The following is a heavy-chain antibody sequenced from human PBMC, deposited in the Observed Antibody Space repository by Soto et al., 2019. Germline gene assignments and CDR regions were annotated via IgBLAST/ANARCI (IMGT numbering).Heavy chain of an antibody. Sequence: GGVLGDPCGGSGVTLSGYHMSWVRPAPGKGLEWVSYISSSGSTIYYADSVKGRFTISRDNAKNSLYLQMNSLRAEDTAVYYCSGSYYYYYYMDVWGKGTTVTVSS. D-gene: IGHD1-26*01. CDR2: ISSSGSTI. CDR3: SGSYYYYYYMDV. V-gene: IGHV3-11*01. J-gene: IGHJ6*03. CDR1: GVTLSGYH.